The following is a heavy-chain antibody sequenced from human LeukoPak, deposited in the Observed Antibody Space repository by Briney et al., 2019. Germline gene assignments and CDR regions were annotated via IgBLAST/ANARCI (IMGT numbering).Heavy chain of an antibody. J-gene: IGHJ3*02. D-gene: IGHD3-10*01. V-gene: IGHV4-59*08. CDR2: IYYSGST. CDR3: ARLWFGELLSFVNAFDI. CDR1: GGSISSYY. Sequence: SETLSLTCTVSGGSISSYYWSWIRQPPGKGLEWIGYIYYSGSTNYNPSLKSRVTISVDTSKNQFSLKLSSVTAADTAVYYCARLWFGELLSFVNAFDIWGQGTMVTVSS.